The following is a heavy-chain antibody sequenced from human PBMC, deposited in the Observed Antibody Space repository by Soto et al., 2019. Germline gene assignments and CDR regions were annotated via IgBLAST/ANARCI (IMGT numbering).Heavy chain of an antibody. CDR3: AKAYFVWSSEQPYYFDY. D-gene: IGHD3-16*01. CDR1: GLPFSTFA. Sequence: EVQLLDSGGGLVQPGGPLGFSGAASGLPFSTFAMTWVRQGPGKGLEWVSGISGRGGRSYYADSVKGRFTISRDNSKSTLYLQMNSLRAEDTAVYYCAKAYFVWSSEQPYYFDYWGQGTLVTVSS. CDR2: ISGRGGRS. J-gene: IGHJ4*02. V-gene: IGHV3-23*01.